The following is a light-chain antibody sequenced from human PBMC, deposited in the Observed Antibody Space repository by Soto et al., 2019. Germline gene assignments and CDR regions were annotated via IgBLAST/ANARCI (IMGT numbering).Light chain of an antibody. CDR3: AAWDDSLNGYV. Sequence: QSVLTQPPSASGTPGQRVTISCSGSSSNIGSNTVNWYQQLPGTAPKLLIYNNNQRPSGLPDRFSGSKSGTSASLAISGLQSEDEADYYCAAWDDSLNGYVFGTGTKVTVL. CDR1: SSNIGSNT. CDR2: NNN. J-gene: IGLJ1*01. V-gene: IGLV1-44*01.